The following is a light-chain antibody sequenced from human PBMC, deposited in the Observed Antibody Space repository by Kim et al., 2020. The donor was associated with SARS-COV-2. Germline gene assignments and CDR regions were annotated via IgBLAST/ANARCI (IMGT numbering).Light chain of an antibody. Sequence: SSELTQDPAVSVALGQTVRITCQGDSLRSYYASWYQQKPGQAPVLVIYGKNNRPSGIPDRFPGSISGNTASLTITGAQAEDEADYYCNYRDSGGNYLVFG. CDR3: NYRDSGGNYLV. J-gene: IGLJ3*02. CDR1: SLRSYY. V-gene: IGLV3-19*01. CDR2: GKN.